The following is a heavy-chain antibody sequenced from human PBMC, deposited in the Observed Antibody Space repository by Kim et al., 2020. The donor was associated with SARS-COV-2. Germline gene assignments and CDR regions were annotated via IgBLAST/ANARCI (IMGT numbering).Heavy chain of an antibody. D-gene: IGHD4-17*01. CDR1: GGSISSYY. CDR3: ARNPYGDYGHPADAFDI. V-gene: IGHV4-59*01. CDR2: IYYSGST. Sequence: SETLSLTCTVSGGSISSYYWSWIRQPPGKGLEWIGYIYYSGSTNYNPSLKSRVTISVDTSKNQFSLKLSSVTAADTAVYYCARNPYGDYGHPADAFDIWGQGTMVTVSS. J-gene: IGHJ3*02.